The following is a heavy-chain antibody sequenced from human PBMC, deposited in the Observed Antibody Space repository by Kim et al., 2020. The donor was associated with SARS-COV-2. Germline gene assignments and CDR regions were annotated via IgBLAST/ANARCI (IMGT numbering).Heavy chain of an antibody. CDR3: AREQWLLVGDYNWFDP. Sequence: SQTLSLTCAISGDSVSSNTAAWNWLRQSPSRGLEWLGRTYYRSKWYNDYAVSVKSRITINPDTSKNQLSLQLNSVTPEDTALYYCAREQWLLVGDYNWFDPWGQGTLVTVSS. CDR1: GDSVSSNTAA. CDR2: TYYRSKWYN. J-gene: IGHJ5*02. V-gene: IGHV6-1*01. D-gene: IGHD2-21*01.